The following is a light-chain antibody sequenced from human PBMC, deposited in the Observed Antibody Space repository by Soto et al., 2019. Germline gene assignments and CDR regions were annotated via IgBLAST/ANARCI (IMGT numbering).Light chain of an antibody. V-gene: IGKV3-20*01. CDR1: QSVNSDY. J-gene: IGKJ3*01. CDR2: GTF. Sequence: EIVLTQSPGTLSLSPGERATLSCRASQSVNSDYLAWYQQRPGQAPRLLIYGTFNRPTGIPDRFSGTRSGTDFTLTISRLEPEDFAVYYCQHYGSSPSFIFGPGTKVDIK. CDR3: QHYGSSPSFI.